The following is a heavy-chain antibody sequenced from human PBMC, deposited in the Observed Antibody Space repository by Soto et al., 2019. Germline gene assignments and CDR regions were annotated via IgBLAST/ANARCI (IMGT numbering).Heavy chain of an antibody. CDR1: GASGSSNSAA. V-gene: IGHV6-1*01. Sequence: PSQPISRSPAISGASGSSNSAAGAWSSQSPTKGLEWLGRTYYRSKWYNDYAVSVKSRISINPDTSNNQYYLQLNSVTPEDTAVQGGARESGWYWRVRWGKGALVTVSS. CDR3: ARESGWYWRVR. CDR2: TYYRSKWYN. D-gene: IGHD6-13*01. J-gene: IGHJ4*02.